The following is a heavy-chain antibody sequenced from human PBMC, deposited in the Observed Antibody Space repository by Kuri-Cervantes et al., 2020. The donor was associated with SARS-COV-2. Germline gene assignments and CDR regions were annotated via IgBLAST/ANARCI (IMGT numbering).Heavy chain of an antibody. CDR2: ISSSSSYA. CDR3: ARVDCSGGSCYPQFDP. Sequence: LSLTCAASGFTFSDYYMSWIRQAPGKGLEWVSYISSSSSYANYADSVKGRFTISRDNAKNSLYLQMDSLRDEDTAVYYCARVDCSGGSCYPQFDPWGQGTLVTVSS. V-gene: IGHV3-11*06. CDR1: GFTFSDYY. J-gene: IGHJ5*02. D-gene: IGHD2-15*01.